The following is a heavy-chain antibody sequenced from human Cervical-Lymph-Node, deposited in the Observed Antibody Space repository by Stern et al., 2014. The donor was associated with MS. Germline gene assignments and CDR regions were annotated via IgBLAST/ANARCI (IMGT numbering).Heavy chain of an antibody. CDR1: GFTFSSYW. CDR2: IKQDGSAR. V-gene: IGHV3-7*01. J-gene: IGHJ4*02. Sequence: EVQLEESGGALVQPGGSLRLSCAASGFTFSSYWIAWVRQAPGKGPEWVANIKQDGSAREYVDSVKGRFTIFRDNAKNSLYLQMNSLRAEDTAVYYCARDDVGSLDYWGQGTLVTVSS. CDR3: ARDDVGSLDY.